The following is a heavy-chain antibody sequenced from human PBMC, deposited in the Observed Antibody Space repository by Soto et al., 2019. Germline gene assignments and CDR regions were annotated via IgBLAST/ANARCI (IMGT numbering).Heavy chain of an antibody. CDR1: GYTFTSYY. V-gene: IGHV1-46*01. J-gene: IGHJ4*02. D-gene: IGHD5-18*01. CDR2: INPSGGST. CDR3: ARGSVAGLYSYGGGDY. Sequence: ASVKVSCKASGYTFTSYYMHWVRQAPGQGLEWMGIINPSGGSTSYAQKFQGRVTMTRDTSTSTVYMELSSLRSEDTAVYYCARGSVAGLYSYGGGDYWGRGTLVTVSS.